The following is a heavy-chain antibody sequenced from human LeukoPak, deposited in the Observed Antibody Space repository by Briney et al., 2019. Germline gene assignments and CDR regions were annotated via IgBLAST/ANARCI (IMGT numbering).Heavy chain of an antibody. V-gene: IGHV3-7*03. CDR2: MNQDGSEI. Sequence: TGGSLRLSCVGSGFTFSRYWLNWVRQAPGKGLEWVANMNQDGSEIYYLDSVKGRFTISRDNSKNTLYLQMNSLRAEDTAVYYCAKGPDYYDSSGYYYYWGQGTLVTVSS. CDR1: GFTFSRYW. J-gene: IGHJ4*02. CDR3: AKGPDYYDSSGYYYY. D-gene: IGHD3-22*01.